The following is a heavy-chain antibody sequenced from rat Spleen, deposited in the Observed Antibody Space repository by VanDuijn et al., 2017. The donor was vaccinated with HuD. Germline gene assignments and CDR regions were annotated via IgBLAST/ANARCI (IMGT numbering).Heavy chain of an antibody. CDR3: TRDFGDY. CDR2: IWGDGST. Sequence: QVQLKESGPGLVQPSQTLSLTCTVSGLSLTSNSVSWIRQPPGKGLEWMGGIWGDGSTEYNSALKSRLSINRDTSKSQVFLKINSLQSDDTAIYFCTRDFGDYWGQGVMVTVSS. D-gene: IGHD4-3*01. J-gene: IGHJ2*01. CDR1: GLSLTSNS. V-gene: IGHV2-47*01.